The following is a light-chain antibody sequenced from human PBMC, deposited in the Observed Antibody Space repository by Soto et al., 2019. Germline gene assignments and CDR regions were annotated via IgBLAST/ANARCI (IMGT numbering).Light chain of an antibody. Sequence: DLQMTQSPSSLPASVGDRVTISCRASQGIGYYVAWYQQKPGKVPKLLIYGASTLQSGVPSRFSGSGSGTDFTLTISSLRPEDFATYYCQKYNGAPRTFGQGTKVDIK. CDR1: QGIGYY. CDR3: QKYNGAPRT. CDR2: GAS. J-gene: IGKJ1*01. V-gene: IGKV1-27*01.